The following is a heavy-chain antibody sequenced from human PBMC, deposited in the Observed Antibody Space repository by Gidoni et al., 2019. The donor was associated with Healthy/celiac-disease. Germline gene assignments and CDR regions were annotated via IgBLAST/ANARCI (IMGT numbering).Heavy chain of an antibody. J-gene: IGHJ4*02. V-gene: IGHV3-23*01. Sequence: EVQLLESGGGLVQPGGSLRLSCAASGFTFSSYAMNWVRHPPGKGLEWVAAISGSGSSTYYADSVEGRFTISRNNSKNTLYLQMNSLRAEDTAVYYCAKFHSGWPHFDYWGQGTLVTVSS. CDR1: GFTFSSYA. D-gene: IGHD6-19*01. CDR2: ISGSGSST. CDR3: AKFHSGWPHFDY.